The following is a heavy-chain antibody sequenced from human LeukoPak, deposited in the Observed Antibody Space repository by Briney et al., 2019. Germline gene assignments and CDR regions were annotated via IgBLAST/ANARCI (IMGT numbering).Heavy chain of an antibody. J-gene: IGHJ4*02. CDR3: ARAGIAVAGTGYDY. V-gene: IGHV4-34*01. Sequence: KPSETLSLTCAVYGGSFSGYYWSWIRQPPGKGLEWIGEINHSGSTNYNPSLKSRVTISVDTSKNQFSLKLSSVTAADTAVYYCARAGIAVAGTGYDYWGQGTLVTVSS. CDR2: INHSGST. CDR1: GGSFSGYY. D-gene: IGHD6-19*01.